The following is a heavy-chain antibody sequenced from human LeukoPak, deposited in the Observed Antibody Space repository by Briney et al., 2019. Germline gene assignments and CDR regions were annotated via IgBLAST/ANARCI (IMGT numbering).Heavy chain of an antibody. D-gene: IGHD2-2*01. J-gene: IGHJ4*02. V-gene: IGHV3-23*01. Sequence: GGSLRLSCAASGFIFSNYAMSWVRQAPGKGLEWISSITGSGYSTYYTDSVKGRFIISRDNSKNTLYLQLKSLRAEDTAEYYCAKVRPEIGVVPGYLDDWGQGTLVTVSS. CDR2: ITGSGYST. CDR1: GFIFSNYA. CDR3: AKVRPEIGVVPGYLDD.